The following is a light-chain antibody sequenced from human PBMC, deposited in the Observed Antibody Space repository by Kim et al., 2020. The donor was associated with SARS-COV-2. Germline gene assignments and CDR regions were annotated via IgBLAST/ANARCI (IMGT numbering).Light chain of an antibody. J-gene: IGKJ5*01. CDR3: QQSYSTPRT. V-gene: IGKV1-39*01. CDR1: QSIVRY. CDR2: AAS. Sequence: DIQMTQSPYSLSASVGDRVTITCRASQSIVRYLNWYQQKPGKAPQLLIYAASSLQSGVPSRFSGSGSATDFTLSISSLQREDFATYYCQQSYSTPRTFGQGTRLEIK.